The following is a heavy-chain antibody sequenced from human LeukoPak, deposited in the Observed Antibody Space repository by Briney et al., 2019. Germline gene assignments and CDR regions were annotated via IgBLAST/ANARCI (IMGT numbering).Heavy chain of an antibody. Sequence: ASVKISCKASGGTFSSYAISWVRQAPGQGLEWMGGIIPIFGTANYAQKFQGRVTITTDESTSTAYMELSSLRSEDTAVYYCARDSHSSGWSYFDYWGQGTLVTVSS. J-gene: IGHJ4*02. D-gene: IGHD6-19*01. CDR2: IIPIFGTA. CDR1: GGTFSSYA. CDR3: ARDSHSSGWSYFDY. V-gene: IGHV1-69*05.